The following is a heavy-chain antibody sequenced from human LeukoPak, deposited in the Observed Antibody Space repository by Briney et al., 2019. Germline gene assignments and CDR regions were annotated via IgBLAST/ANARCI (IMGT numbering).Heavy chain of an antibody. CDR3: AKSGGYGLIDC. Sequence: SETQSLTCAVSGVSISGSGHYWGWIRQPPGKGLQWIGNIYHSGSTYYNASLQSRVTISIDTSRNQFSLRLNSVTAADTAMYYCAKSGGYGLIDCWGQGTLVTVSS. J-gene: IGHJ4*02. V-gene: IGHV4-39*01. CDR2: IYHSGST. D-gene: IGHD1-26*01. CDR1: GVSISGSGHY.